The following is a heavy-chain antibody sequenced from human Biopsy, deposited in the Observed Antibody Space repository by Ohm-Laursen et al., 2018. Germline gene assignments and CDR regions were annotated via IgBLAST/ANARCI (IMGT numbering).Heavy chain of an antibody. CDR1: GGSISDSTYH. D-gene: IGHD3-3*01. CDR3: ARQVDFWSGYVDY. J-gene: IGHJ4*02. CDR2: IYYSGNT. V-gene: IGHV4-39*01. Sequence: GTLSLTCTVSGGSISDSTYHWGWIRQSPGKGLEWIGNIYYSGNTDNSPSLKSRVTISVDTSNNQSSLKLRSVTAADTAVYYCARQVDFWSGYVDYWGQGTLVAVSS.